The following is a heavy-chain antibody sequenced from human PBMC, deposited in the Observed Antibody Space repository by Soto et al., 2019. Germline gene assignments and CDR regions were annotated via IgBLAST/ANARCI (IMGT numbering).Heavy chain of an antibody. CDR2: IYPGDSDT. D-gene: IGHD3-22*01. Sequence: HGESLKISCKGSGYRFINYWIGWVRQMPGKGLEWMGIIYPGDSDTRYSPSFQGQVTISADKSISTAYLQWSSLKASDTAMYYCVRSDYYDTGGPYFDYWGQGTLVTVS. J-gene: IGHJ4*02. CDR3: VRSDYYDTGGPYFDY. V-gene: IGHV5-51*01. CDR1: GYRFINYW.